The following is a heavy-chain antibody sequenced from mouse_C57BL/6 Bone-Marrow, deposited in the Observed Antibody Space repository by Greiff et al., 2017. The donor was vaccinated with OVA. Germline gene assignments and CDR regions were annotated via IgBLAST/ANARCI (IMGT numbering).Heavy chain of an antibody. D-gene: IGHD2-10*02. J-gene: IGHJ3*01. CDR1: GYSITSGYY. V-gene: IGHV3-6*01. CDR2: ISYDGSN. CDR3: AREYGISEGFAY. Sequence: EVKLQESGPGLVKPSQSLSLTCSVTGYSITSGYYWNWIRQFPGNKLEWMGYISYDGSNNYNPSLKNRISITRDTSKNQFFLKLNSVTTEDTATYYCAREYGISEGFAYWGEERLGTVS.